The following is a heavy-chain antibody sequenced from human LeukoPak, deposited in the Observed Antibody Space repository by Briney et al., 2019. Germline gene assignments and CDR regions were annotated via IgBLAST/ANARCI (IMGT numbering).Heavy chain of an antibody. CDR3: ARGTPWAFDI. D-gene: IGHD2-15*01. J-gene: IGHJ3*02. Sequence: GGSLRLSCAASRFTFSSHSMNWVRQAPVKGLEWVSYIKSDSTTIYYADSLRGRFTISRDNAKNTLYLQMNSLRDEDTAVYYCARGTPWAFDIWGQGTMVTVSS. CDR1: RFTFSSHS. CDR2: IKSDSTTI. V-gene: IGHV3-48*02.